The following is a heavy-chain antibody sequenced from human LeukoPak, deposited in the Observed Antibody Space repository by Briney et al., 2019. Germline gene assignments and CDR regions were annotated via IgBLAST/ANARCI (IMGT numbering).Heavy chain of an antibody. Sequence: SGTLSLTCTVSGGSVSSGSYYWSWIRQPPGEGLEWIGNIYYSGSTNYNPSLKSRVTISVDMSKNQISLKLSSVTAADTAVYYCARHGWFGELLYGWFDPWGQGTLVTVSA. CDR2: IYYSGST. CDR1: GGSVSSGSYY. J-gene: IGHJ5*02. V-gene: IGHV4-61*01. D-gene: IGHD3-10*01. CDR3: ARHGWFGELLYGWFDP.